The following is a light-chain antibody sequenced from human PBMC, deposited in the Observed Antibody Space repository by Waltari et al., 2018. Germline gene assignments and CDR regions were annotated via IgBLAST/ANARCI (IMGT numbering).Light chain of an antibody. CDR1: EGISSY. CDR3: LQHNSYPPT. Sequence: DLQMTQSPSSLSASVGHTVTIPCRASEGISSYLNGFQQKPGKAPKLLIYAATTLQSGVPSRFSGSGSGTEFTLTISSLQPEDFAAYYCLQHNSYPPTFGQGTKVEIK. V-gene: IGKV1-17*01. J-gene: IGKJ1*01. CDR2: AAT.